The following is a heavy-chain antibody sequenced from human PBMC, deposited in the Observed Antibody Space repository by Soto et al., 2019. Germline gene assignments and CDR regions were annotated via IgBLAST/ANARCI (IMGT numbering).Heavy chain of an antibody. CDR1: GFTFTSFG. D-gene: IGHD3-22*01. CDR2: INSGGSVI. J-gene: IGHJ3*02. CDR3: ARGDYYDTSGPFSDAFDI. Sequence: PGGSLRLSCAASGFTFTSFGMTWVRQAPGRGLEWVSHINSGGSVILYADSVKGRFTISRDNAKNSLYLQMNSLRAEDTAVYFCARGDYYDTSGPFSDAFDIWGQGTMVTVSS. V-gene: IGHV3-48*04.